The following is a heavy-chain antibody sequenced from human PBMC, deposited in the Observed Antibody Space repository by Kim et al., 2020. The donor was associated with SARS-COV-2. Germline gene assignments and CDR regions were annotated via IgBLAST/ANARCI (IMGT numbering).Heavy chain of an antibody. CDR1: GFTFDDYA. J-gene: IGHJ4*02. Sequence: GGSLRLSCAASGFTFDDYAMHWVRQAPGKGLEWVSGISWNSGSIGYADSVKGRFTISRDNAKNSLYLKMNSLRAEDTALYYCAKAEEDCSGGSCYYFDYWGQGTLVTVSS. CDR3: AKAEEDCSGGSCYYFDY. D-gene: IGHD2-15*01. V-gene: IGHV3-9*01. CDR2: ISWNSGSI.